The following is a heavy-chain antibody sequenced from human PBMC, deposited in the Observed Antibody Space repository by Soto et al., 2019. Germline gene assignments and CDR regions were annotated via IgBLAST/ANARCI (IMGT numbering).Heavy chain of an antibody. CDR3: AKDAAIFGVVIIRDWFDP. J-gene: IGHJ5*02. V-gene: IGHV3-23*01. CDR2: ISGSGGST. CDR1: GFTFSSYA. D-gene: IGHD3-3*01. Sequence: GGSPRLSCAASGFTFSSYAMSWVRQAPGKGLEWVSAISGSGGSTYYADSVKGRFTISRDNSKNTLYLQMNSLRAEDTAVYYCAKDAAIFGVVIIRDWFDPWGQGTLVTVSS.